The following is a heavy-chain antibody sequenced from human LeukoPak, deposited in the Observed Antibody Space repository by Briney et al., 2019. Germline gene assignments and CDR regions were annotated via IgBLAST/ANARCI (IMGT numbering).Heavy chain of an antibody. V-gene: IGHV3-64D*09. CDR2: ISSNGGST. CDR3: VVSYLYAFDI. D-gene: IGHD5-18*01. J-gene: IGHJ3*02. Sequence: GGSLRLFCSASGFTFSTYAMHWVRQAPGKGLEYVSAISSNGGSTYYADSVKGRFTISRDNSKSTLYLQMSSLRAEDTAVYYCVVSYLYAFDIWGQGTMVTVSS. CDR1: GFTFSTYA.